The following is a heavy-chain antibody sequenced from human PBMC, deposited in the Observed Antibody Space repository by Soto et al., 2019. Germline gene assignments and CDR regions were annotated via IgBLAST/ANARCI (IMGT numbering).Heavy chain of an antibody. J-gene: IGHJ4*02. CDR3: ARDGGRHSGGIDY. V-gene: IGHV1-69*01. CDR1: GGTFSSYS. CDR2: IIPIFGTA. D-gene: IGHD1-26*01. Sequence: QVQLVQSGAEVKKPGSSVKVSCKASGGTFSSYSINWVRQAPGQGLEWMGEIIPIFGTANYAQKFQGRVTITEDESTSTAYMELSSLRSEDTAVYYCARDGGRHSGGIDYWCQGTLVTVSS.